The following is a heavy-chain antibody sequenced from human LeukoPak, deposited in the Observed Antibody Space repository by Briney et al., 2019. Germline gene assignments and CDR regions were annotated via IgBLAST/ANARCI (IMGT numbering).Heavy chain of an antibody. CDR1: GGSISSYY. CDR3: ARDRDYYDSSGYVGSAFDI. Sequence: SETLSLTCTVSGGSISSYYWSWIRQPAGKGVEWIGRIYTSGSTNYNPSLKSRVTMSVDTSKNQFSLKLSSVTAADTAVYYCARDRDYYDSSGYVGSAFDIWGQGTMVTVSS. CDR2: IYTSGST. V-gene: IGHV4-4*07. J-gene: IGHJ3*02. D-gene: IGHD3-22*01.